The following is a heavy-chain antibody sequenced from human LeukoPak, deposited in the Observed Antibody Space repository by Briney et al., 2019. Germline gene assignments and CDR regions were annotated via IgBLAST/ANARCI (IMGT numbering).Heavy chain of an antibody. CDR2: INHSGST. CDR3: ARGLNMVRGFYYYYMDV. V-gene: IGHV4-34*01. CDR1: GGSFSGYY. J-gene: IGHJ6*03. D-gene: IGHD3-10*01. Sequence: SETLSLTCAVYGGSFSGYYWSWIRQPPGKGLEWIGEINHSGSTNYNPSLKSRVTISVDTSKNQFSLKLSSVTAADTAVYYCARGLNMVRGFYYYYMDVWGKGTTVTVSS.